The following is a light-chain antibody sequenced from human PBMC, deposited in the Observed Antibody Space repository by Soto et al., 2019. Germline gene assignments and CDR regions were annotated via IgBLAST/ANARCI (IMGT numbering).Light chain of an antibody. Sequence: QSVLTQPPSASGTPGQRVTISCSGSSSNIGRNTVKWYRQLPGTAPRLVIGSTNQRPSGVPDRFSGSQSGTSASLAISGLQSDDEADYICGSWDDSLNAWAFGGGTKLTVL. J-gene: IGLJ3*02. CDR2: STN. CDR3: GSWDDSLNAWA. CDR1: SSNIGRNT. V-gene: IGLV1-44*01.